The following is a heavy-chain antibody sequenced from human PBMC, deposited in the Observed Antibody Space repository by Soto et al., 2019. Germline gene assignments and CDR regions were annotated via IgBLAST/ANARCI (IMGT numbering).Heavy chain of an antibody. J-gene: IGHJ1*01. V-gene: IGHV3-21*01. Sequence: GGSLRLSCAASGFTFSSYSMNWARQAPGKGLEWLSSISSSSSYIYYADSVKGRFTISRDNTKSSLYLQMNSLRAEDTAGYYCARDSSSWYYFQHWGQGTRVTVSS. CDR1: GFTFSSYS. CDR3: ARDSSSWYYFQH. D-gene: IGHD6-13*01. CDR2: ISSSSSYI.